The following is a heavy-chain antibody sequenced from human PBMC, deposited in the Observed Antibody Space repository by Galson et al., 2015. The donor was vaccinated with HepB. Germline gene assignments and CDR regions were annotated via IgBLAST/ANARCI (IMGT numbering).Heavy chain of an antibody. CDR2: IKQDGSEK. V-gene: IGHV3-7*01. J-gene: IGHJ4*02. Sequence: SLRLSCAASGFTFSSYWMSWVRQAPGKGLEWVANIKQDGSEKYYLDSVKGRFTISRDNAENSLYLQMNSLRAEGTAVYYCGYSGYCTATRCAFDYWGQGTLVTVSS. D-gene: IGHD2-8*02. CDR3: GYSGYCTATRCAFDY. CDR1: GFTFSSYW.